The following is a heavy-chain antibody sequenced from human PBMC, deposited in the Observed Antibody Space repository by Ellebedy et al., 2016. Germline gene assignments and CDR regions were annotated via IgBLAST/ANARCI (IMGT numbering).Heavy chain of an antibody. CDR2: IYPGDSDT. CDR3: ARRTIFGVVIDAFDI. Sequence: GESLKISXKGSGYSFTSYWIGWVRQMPGKGLEWMGIIYPGDSDTRYSPSFQGQVTISADKSISTAYLQWSSLKASDTAMYYCARRTIFGVVIDAFDIWGQGTMVTVSS. CDR1: GYSFTSYW. V-gene: IGHV5-51*01. J-gene: IGHJ3*02. D-gene: IGHD3-3*01.